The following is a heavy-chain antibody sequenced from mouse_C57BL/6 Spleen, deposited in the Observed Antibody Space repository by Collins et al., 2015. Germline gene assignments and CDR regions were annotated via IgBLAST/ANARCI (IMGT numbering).Heavy chain of an antibody. J-gene: IGHJ3*01. Sequence: QIQLVQSGPELKKPGETVKISCKASGYTFTNYGMNWVKQAPGKGLKWMGWINTYTGEPTYADDFKGRFAFSLETSASTAYLQINNLKNEDTATYFCAEIYDDYSWFAYWGQGTLVTVSA. V-gene: IGHV9-3-1*01. D-gene: IGHD2-3*01. CDR1: GYTFTNYG. CDR2: INTYTGEP. CDR3: AEIYDDYSWFAY.